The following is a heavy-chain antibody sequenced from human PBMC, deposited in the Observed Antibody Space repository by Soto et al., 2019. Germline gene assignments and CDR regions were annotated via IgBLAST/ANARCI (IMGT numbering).Heavy chain of an antibody. Sequence: GASVKVSCKASGGTFSSYAISWVRQAPGQGLEWMGGIIPIFGTANYAQKFQGRVTITADESTSTAYMELSSLRSEDTAVYYCARDLLLLGYFDYWGQGTLVTVPQ. CDR1: GGTFSSYA. D-gene: IGHD2-15*01. J-gene: IGHJ4*02. CDR3: ARDLLLLGYFDY. V-gene: IGHV1-69*13. CDR2: IIPIFGTA.